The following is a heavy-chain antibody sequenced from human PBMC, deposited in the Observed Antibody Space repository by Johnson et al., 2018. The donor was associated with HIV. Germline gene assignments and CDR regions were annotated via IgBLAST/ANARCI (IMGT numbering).Heavy chain of an antibody. V-gene: IGHV3-64*01. CDR1: GFTFSSYA. D-gene: IGHD3-22*01. Sequence: VQLVESGGGLVQPGGSLRLSCAASGFTFSSYAMHWVRQAPGKGLEYVSAISSNGGSTYHANSVKGRFTISRDNSKNTLYLQMGSLRAEDMAVYYCGRNYYDSSVHAFDIWGQGTKVTVSS. CDR3: GRNYYDSSVHAFDI. CDR2: ISSNGGST. J-gene: IGHJ3*02.